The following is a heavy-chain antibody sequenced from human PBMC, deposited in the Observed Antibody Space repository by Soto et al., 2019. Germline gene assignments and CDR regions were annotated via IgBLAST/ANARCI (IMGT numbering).Heavy chain of an antibody. J-gene: IGHJ4*02. V-gene: IGHV3-30-3*01. CDR1: GFTFSSYA. Sequence: QVQLVESGGGVVQPGRSLRLSCAASGFTFSSYAMHWVRQAPGKGLEWVAVISYDGSNKYYADSVKGRFTISRDNSKNTLYLQMNSLRAEDTAVYYCARDSSFVVSDYYYDSSGYYLLDYWGQGTLVTVSS. CDR2: ISYDGSNK. D-gene: IGHD3-22*01. CDR3: ARDSSFVVSDYYYDSSGYYLLDY.